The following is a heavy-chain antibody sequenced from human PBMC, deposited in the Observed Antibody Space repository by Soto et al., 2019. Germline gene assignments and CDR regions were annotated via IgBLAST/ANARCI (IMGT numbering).Heavy chain of an antibody. V-gene: IGHV1-2*02. CDR1: GYTFTGYY. CDR3: ARESGRPARSGEYLDY. J-gene: IGHJ4*02. CDR2: INSNSGGT. Sequence: GGSVQVSCKASGYTFTGYYIHWVRQAPGQGLEWVGWINSNSGGTNFAQKLRGRATMTRDTSISTAYMALSRQRSDETAVFYCARESGRPARSGEYLDYWGQGTLVTV. D-gene: IGHD1-26*01.